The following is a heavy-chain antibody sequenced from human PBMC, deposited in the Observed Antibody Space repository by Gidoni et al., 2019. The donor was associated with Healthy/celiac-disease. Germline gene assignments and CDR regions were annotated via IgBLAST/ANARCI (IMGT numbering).Heavy chain of an antibody. V-gene: IGHV1-69*01. CDR1: GGTFSSYA. D-gene: IGHD6-6*01. Sequence: QVQLVQSGAEVKKPGSSVKVSGKASGGTFSSYAISWVRQAPGQGLEWMGGIIPIFGTANYAQKFQGRVTITADESTSTAYMELSSLRSEDTAVYYCARTHLIAARPLYYFDYWGQGTLVTVSS. CDR3: ARTHLIAARPLYYFDY. J-gene: IGHJ4*02. CDR2: IIPIFGTA.